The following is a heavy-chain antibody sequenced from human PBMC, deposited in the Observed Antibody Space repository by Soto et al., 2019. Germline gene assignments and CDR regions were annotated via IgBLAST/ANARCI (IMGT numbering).Heavy chain of an antibody. CDR3: ARTEYSSSWYYYYGMDV. CDR1: GGSISSHY. J-gene: IGHJ6*02. Sequence: SETLSLTCTVSGGSISSHYWSWIRQPPGKGLEWIGYIYYSGSTNYNPSLKSRVTISVDTSKNQFSLKLSSVTAADTAVYYCARTEYSSSWYYYYGMDVWGQGTTVTVSS. CDR2: IYYSGST. D-gene: IGHD6-13*01. V-gene: IGHV4-59*11.